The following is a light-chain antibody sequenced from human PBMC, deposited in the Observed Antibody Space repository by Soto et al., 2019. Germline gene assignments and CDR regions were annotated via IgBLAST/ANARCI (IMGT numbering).Light chain of an antibody. J-gene: IGKJ1*01. CDR1: QSISSW. CDR3: HQSNSYPRT. Sequence: DIQMTQSPSTLSASVGDRVTITCRASQSISSWLAWYQQKPGKAPKLLIYDASSLQTGVPSRFSGSGSVPEFTLTISSLQPDDFATYSCHQSNSYPRTFGQGTKVEI. CDR2: DAS. V-gene: IGKV1-5*01.